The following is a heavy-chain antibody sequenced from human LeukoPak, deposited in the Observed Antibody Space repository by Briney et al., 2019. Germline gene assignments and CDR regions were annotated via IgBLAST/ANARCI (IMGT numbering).Heavy chain of an antibody. CDR2: INPNSGGT. V-gene: IGHV1-2*02. J-gene: IGHJ4*02. Sequence: GASVKVSCKASGYTFTGYYMHWVRQARGQGLEWMGWINPNSGGTNYAQKFQGRVTMTRDTSISTAYMELSRLRSDDTAVYYCAREAWYYDSSGYYYSVYYFDYWGQGTLVTVSS. CDR3: AREAWYYDSSGYYYSVYYFDY. CDR1: GYTFTGYY. D-gene: IGHD3-22*01.